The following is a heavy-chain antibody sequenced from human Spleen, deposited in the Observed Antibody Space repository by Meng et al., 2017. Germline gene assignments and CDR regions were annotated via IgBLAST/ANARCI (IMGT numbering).Heavy chain of an antibody. Sequence: LSLTCAASGFTFSSYWMAWVRQAPGKGLEWVANIRKDGDDIYYVDSVKGRFTISRDNSKNSLYLQMNSLRTEDTALYYCAKPYDYGGNSGYDYWGQGTLVTVSS. CDR3: AKPYDYGGNSGYDY. CDR1: GFTFSSYW. J-gene: IGHJ4*02. V-gene: IGHV3-7*03. D-gene: IGHD4-23*01. CDR2: IRKDGDDI.